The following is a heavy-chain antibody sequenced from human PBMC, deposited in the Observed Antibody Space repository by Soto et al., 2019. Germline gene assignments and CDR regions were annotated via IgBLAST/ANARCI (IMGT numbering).Heavy chain of an antibody. CDR1: GGSISSYY. CDR2: IYYSGST. J-gene: IGHJ6*02. CDR3: ARGGAAAWDYYYGMDV. D-gene: IGHD2-2*01. V-gene: IGHV4-59*01. Sequence: QVQLQESGPGLVKPSETLSLTCTVSGGSISSYYWSWIRQPPGKGLEWIGYIYYSGSTNYNPSLKSRVTISVDTSKNQFSLKLSSVTAADTAVYDCARGGAAAWDYYYGMDVWGQGTTVTVSS.